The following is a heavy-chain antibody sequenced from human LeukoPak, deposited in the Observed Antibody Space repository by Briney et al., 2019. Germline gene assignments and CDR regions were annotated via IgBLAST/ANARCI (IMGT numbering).Heavy chain of an antibody. CDR1: GFTVTSSA. V-gene: IGHV1-58*01. CDR3: AAEAAYYHDSRDAFDV. Sequence: TSVKVSCKASGFTVTSSAVQWVRRARGQRLEWIGWIVVGSGNTNYAQKFQERVTITRDMSTSLVYMELSSLRSEDTAVYYCAAEAAYYHDSRDAFDVWGQGTMVTVSS. CDR2: IVVGSGNT. D-gene: IGHD3-22*01. J-gene: IGHJ3*01.